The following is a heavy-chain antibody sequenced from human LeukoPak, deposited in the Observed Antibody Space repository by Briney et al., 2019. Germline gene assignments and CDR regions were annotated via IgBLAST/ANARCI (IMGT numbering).Heavy chain of an antibody. D-gene: IGHD5-24*01. CDR2: IFRGGAP. J-gene: IGHJ4*02. CDR1: GFAFNKYA. CDR3: VKDYVSGDGYWDFDY. V-gene: IGHV3-23*01. Sequence: PGGSLRLSCTASGFAFNKYAMSWVRQAPGKGLEWVSGIFRGGAPYYADSVKGRFTISRVNSMNTMSLEMNSMRVEDTAVYYCVKDYVSGDGYWDFDYWGQGTPVTVSS.